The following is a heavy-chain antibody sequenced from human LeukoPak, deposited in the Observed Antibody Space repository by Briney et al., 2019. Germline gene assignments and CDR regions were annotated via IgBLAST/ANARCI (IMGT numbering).Heavy chain of an antibody. CDR2: IYYSGST. CDR3: ARGTWSSSIDY. D-gene: IGHD6-6*01. J-gene: IGHJ4*02. CDR1: GGSISSYY. V-gene: IGHV4-59*08. Sequence: SETLSLTCTVSGGSISSYYWSWIRQPPGKGLEWIGYIYYSGSTNYNPSLKSRVTISVDTSKNQFSLKLSSATAADTAVYYCARGTWSSSIDYWGQGTLVTVSS.